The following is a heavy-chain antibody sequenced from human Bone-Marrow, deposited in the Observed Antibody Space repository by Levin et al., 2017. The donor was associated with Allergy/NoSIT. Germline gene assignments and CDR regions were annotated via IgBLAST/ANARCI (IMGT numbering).Heavy chain of an antibody. V-gene: IGHV3-7*01. D-gene: IGHD7-27*01. CDR2: ISIDGSVK. J-gene: IGHJ5*02. Sequence: TGGSLRLSCLTSGFNFNAYSMSWVRQAPGKGLEWLADISIDGSVKQYVDAVKGRFTVSRDNAKNSLHLQMNSLRVDDTAVYYCARDPNWGNWFDPWGQGTLVTVSS. CDR1: GFNFNAYS. CDR3: ARDPNWGNWFDP.